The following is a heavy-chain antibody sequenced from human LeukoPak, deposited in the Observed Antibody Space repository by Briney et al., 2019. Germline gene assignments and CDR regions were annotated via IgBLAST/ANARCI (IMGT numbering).Heavy chain of an antibody. D-gene: IGHD3-16*01. Sequence: PGGSLRLSCAASGFTFDDYAMHWVRQAPGKGLEWVSGISWNSGSIGYADSVKGRFTISRDNAKNPLYLQMHSLRAEDTALYYCAKTRGSSWGFDYWGQGTLVTVSS. V-gene: IGHV3-9*01. CDR2: ISWNSGSI. J-gene: IGHJ4*02. CDR3: AKTRGSSWGFDY. CDR1: GFTFDDYA.